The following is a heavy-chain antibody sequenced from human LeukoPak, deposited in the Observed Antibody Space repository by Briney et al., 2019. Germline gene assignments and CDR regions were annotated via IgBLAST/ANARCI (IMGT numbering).Heavy chain of an antibody. CDR2: ISGSGGST. J-gene: IGHJ4*02. D-gene: IGHD3-10*01. CDR1: GFTFSSYA. CDR3: AKDQRITMVRGGPFDY. V-gene: IGHV3-23*01. Sequence: GGSLRLSCAASGFTFSSYAMSWVRQAPGKGLEWVSAISGSGGSTYYADSVKGRFTITRDNSKNTLYLQMNSLRAEDTAVYYCAKDQRITMVRGGPFDYWGQGTLVTVSS.